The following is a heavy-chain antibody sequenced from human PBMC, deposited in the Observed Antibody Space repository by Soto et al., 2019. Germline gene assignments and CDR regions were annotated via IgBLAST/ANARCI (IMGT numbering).Heavy chain of an antibody. Sequence: QVQLVQSGAEVKKPGASVKVSCKASGYTFTRYGISWVRQAPGQGLEWMGWMSADNGNTYYAQKFQGRVTMTTDTATSTAYRELRSLRSDDTAVYSCPGADRVDGRLEYWCEGTMATV. CDR1: GYTFTRYG. CDR3: PGADRVDGRLEY. CDR2: MSADNGNT. J-gene: IGHJ4*02. D-gene: IGHD6-19*01. V-gene: IGHV1-18*01.